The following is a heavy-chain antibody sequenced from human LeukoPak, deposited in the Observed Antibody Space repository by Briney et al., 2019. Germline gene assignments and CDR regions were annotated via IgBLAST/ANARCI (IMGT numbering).Heavy chain of an antibody. Sequence: SETLSLTCTVSGGSISSYYWSWFRQPPGKGREGIGYIYYSGSTTYKPSLKSLVTISVYTSKTQFSLRLTSVTAADTAVYYCATYRSTSGYVDSWGQGTQVTVSS. CDR3: ATYRSTSGYVDS. D-gene: IGHD3-22*01. CDR2: IYYSGST. V-gene: IGHV4-59*08. J-gene: IGHJ4*02. CDR1: GGSISSYY.